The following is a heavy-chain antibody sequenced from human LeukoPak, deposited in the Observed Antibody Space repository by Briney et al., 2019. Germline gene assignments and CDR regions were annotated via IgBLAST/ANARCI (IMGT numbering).Heavy chain of an antibody. J-gene: IGHJ6*02. CDR3: ARGPSLGKLWFGELGINQTPGYGMDV. CDR2: ISYDGSNK. D-gene: IGHD3-10*01. CDR1: GFTFSSYA. V-gene: IGHV3-30-3*01. Sequence: PGGSLRLSCAASGFTFSSYAMHWVRQAPGKGLEWVAVISYDGSNKYYADSVKGRFTISRDNSKNTLYLQMNSLRAEDTAVYYCARGPSLGKLWFGELGINQTPGYGMDVWGQGTTVTVSS.